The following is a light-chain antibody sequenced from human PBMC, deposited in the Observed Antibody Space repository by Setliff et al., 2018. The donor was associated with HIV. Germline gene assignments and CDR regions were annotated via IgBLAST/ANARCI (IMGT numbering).Light chain of an antibody. CDR2: EVT. J-gene: IGLJ2*01. V-gene: IGLV2-8*01. CDR3: SSYAGSNNFV. Sequence: QSALTQPPSASGSPGQSVTISCTGTSSDVGGYNYVSWYQQHPGQAPKLMIYEVTKRPSGVPDRFSGSKSGNTASLTVSGLQAEDEADYYCSSYAGSNNFVFGGGTKVTV. CDR1: SSDVGGYNY.